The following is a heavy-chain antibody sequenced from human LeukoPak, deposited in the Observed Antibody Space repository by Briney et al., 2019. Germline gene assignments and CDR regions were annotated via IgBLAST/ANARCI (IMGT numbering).Heavy chain of an antibody. CDR2: ISGSGGST. J-gene: IGHJ3*02. V-gene: IGHV3-23*01. D-gene: IGHD2-15*01. CDR1: GFTFSSYG. CDR3: AKDRRSGGSSGAFDI. Sequence: GGSLRLSCAASGFTFSSYGMSWVRQAPGKGLEWVSAISGSGGSTYYADSVKGRFTISRDNSKDTLYLQMNSLRAEDTAVYYCAKDRRSGGSSGAFDIWGQGTMVTVSS.